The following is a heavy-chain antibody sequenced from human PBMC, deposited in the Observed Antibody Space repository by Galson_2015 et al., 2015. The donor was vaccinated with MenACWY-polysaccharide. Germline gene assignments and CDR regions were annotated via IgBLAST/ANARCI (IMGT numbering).Heavy chain of an antibody. CDR3: AKEPFGSGPFGI. CDR1: GFTFSSYG. CDR2: VSDDGRKQ. J-gene: IGHJ3*02. Sequence: SLRLSCAASGFTFSSYGMHWVRQTPDKGLEWVAVVSDDGRKQYYADSLKGRFTISRDNSKNTLYLQVDSLRPEDTAMYYCAKEPFGSGPFGIWGRGTMVIVSS. D-gene: IGHD3-10*01. V-gene: IGHV3-30*18.